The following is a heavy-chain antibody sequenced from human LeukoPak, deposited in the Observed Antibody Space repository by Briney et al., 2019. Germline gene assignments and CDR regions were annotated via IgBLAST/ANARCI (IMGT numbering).Heavy chain of an antibody. CDR1: GGSISSSSYY. CDR3: ARLSTYYDFWSGYLNWFDP. J-gene: IGHJ5*02. D-gene: IGHD3-3*01. V-gene: IGHV4-39*01. CDR2: IYYSGST. Sequence: SETLSLTCTVSGGSISSSSYYWGWIRQPQGKGLEWIGSIYYSGSTYYNPSLKSRVTISVDTSKNQFSLKLSSVTAADTAVYYCARLSTYYDFWSGYLNWFDPWGQGTLVTVSS.